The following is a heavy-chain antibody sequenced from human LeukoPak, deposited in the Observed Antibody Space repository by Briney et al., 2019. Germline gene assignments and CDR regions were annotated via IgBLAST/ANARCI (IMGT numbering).Heavy chain of an antibody. J-gene: IGHJ4*02. CDR2: ISPYTGNT. CDR1: GYTFTSYG. D-gene: IGHD3-16*02. Sequence: EASVKVSCKASGYTFTSYGISWVRQVPGQGLEWMGSISPYTGNTKYAERFQDRVIMTTDTSTRTAYMELRSLRSDDTAVFYCERDQYDSVWGSYRPYFDYWGQGTLVTVSS. CDR3: ERDQYDSVWGSYRPYFDY. V-gene: IGHV1-18*04.